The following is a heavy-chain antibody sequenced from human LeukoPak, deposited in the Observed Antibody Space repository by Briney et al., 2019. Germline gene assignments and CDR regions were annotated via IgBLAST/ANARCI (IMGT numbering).Heavy chain of an antibody. CDR1: GYTFTGYY. J-gene: IGHJ3*02. CDR2: INPKTGST. D-gene: IGHD1-1*01. V-gene: IGHV1-2*02. Sequence: ASVKVSCKASGYTFTGYYIHWVRQAPGQGLEWMGWINPKTGSTNYPQKFQGRVTMTRDTSISTANMELSRLRSDDTAMYFCARDLDDAFDIWGQGTMVTVSS. CDR3: ARDLDDAFDI.